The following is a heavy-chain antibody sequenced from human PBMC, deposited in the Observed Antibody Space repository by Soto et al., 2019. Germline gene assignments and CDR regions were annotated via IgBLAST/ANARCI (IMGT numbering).Heavy chain of an antibody. J-gene: IGHJ3*01. Sequence: ESGGGVVQPGRSLRLSCAASGFDFSDYRMHWVRQAPGKGLEWVGAIPEDGGEKFYGESTLGRFIISRDNSETTLSLQMNSLRAEDTAVYFCAKIISRGTGDAFHVWGRGTTVTVSS. CDR3: AKIISRGTGDAFHV. CDR2: IPEDGGEK. D-gene: IGHD7-27*01. V-gene: IGHV3-30*18. CDR1: GFDFSDYR.